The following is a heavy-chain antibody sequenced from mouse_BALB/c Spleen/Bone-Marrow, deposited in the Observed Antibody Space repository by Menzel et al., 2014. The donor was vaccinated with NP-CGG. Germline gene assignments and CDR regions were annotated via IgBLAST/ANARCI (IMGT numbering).Heavy chain of an antibody. CDR1: GYTFSSYG. V-gene: IGHV5-6-3*01. CDR2: INSNGGST. J-gene: IGHJ2*03. Sequence: VQLKQSGGGLVQPGGSLKLSCAASGYTFSSYGMSWVRQTPGKSLELVATINSNGGSTYYPDSVKGRFTISRDNAKNTLYLQMSSLKSEDTAMYYCARVWYFDYWGQGTSLTVSS. CDR3: ARVWYFDY.